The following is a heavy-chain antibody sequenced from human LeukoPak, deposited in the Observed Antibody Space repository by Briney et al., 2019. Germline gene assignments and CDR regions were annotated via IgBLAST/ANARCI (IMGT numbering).Heavy chain of an antibody. CDR2: ISGSGGST. V-gene: IGHV3-23*01. CDR1: GFPVTSNY. Sequence: GGSLRLSCAVSGFPVTSNYMSWVRQAPGKGLEWVSAISGSGGSTYYADSVKGRFTISRDNSKNTLYLQMNSLRAEDTAVYYCAKDPKVAVAGHPDYWGQGTLVTVSS. D-gene: IGHD6-19*01. CDR3: AKDPKVAVAGHPDY. J-gene: IGHJ4*02.